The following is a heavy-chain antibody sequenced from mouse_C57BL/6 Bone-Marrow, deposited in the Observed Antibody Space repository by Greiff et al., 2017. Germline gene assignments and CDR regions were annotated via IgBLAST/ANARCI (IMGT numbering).Heavy chain of an antibody. D-gene: IGHD2-5*01. CDR2: ISDGGSYT. CDR3: ATYYSNHVDY. Sequence: DVMLVESGGGLVKPGGSLKLSCAASGFTFSSYAMSWVRQTPEKRLEWVATISDGGSYTYYPDNVKGRFTISRDNAKNNLYLQMSHLKSEDTAMYYCATYYSNHVDYWGQGTTLTVSS. V-gene: IGHV5-4*03. J-gene: IGHJ2*01. CDR1: GFTFSSYA.